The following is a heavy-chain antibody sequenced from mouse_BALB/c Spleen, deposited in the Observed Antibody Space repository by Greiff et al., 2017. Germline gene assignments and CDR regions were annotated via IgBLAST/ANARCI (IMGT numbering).Heavy chain of an antibody. D-gene: IGHD2-1*01. J-gene: IGHJ3*01. CDR1: GYSITSDYA. Sequence: EVMLVESGPGLVKPSQSLSLTCTVTGYSITSDYAWNWIRQFPGNKLEWMGYISYSGSTSYNPSLKSRISITRDTSKNQFFLQLNSVTTEDTATYYCARSSIYYPFAYWGQGTLVTVSA. CDR3: ARSSIYYPFAY. CDR2: ISYSGST. V-gene: IGHV3-2*02.